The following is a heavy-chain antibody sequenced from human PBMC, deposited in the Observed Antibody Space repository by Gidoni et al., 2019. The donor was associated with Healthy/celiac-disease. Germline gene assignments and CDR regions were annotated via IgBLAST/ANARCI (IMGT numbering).Heavy chain of an antibody. CDR3: ARGPVYYYDSSGYWYFDY. CDR2: INQSGST. Sequence: QVQLQQWGAGLLKPSETLSRTCAVYGGSFSGYYWSWIRQPPGKGLEWIGEINQSGSTNYNPSLHRRVTISLDTSKNQFSLKLSSVTAADPAVYYCARGPVYYYDSSGYWYFDYWGQGTLVTVSS. CDR1: GGSFSGYY. V-gene: IGHV4-34*01. J-gene: IGHJ4*02. D-gene: IGHD3-22*01.